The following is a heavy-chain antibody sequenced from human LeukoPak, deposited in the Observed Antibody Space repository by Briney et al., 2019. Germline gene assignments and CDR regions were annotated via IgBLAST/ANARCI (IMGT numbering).Heavy chain of an antibody. CDR2: ISYDGSNK. D-gene: IGHD6-19*01. J-gene: IGHJ4*02. CDR3: AKLPVAGLYFDH. Sequence: GGSLRLSCAASGFTFSSYGMHWVRQAPGKGLEWVAVISYDGSNKYYADSVKGRFTISRDNSKNTLYLQMNSLRVEDTAVYYCAKLPVAGLYFDHWGQGTLVTVSS. V-gene: IGHV3-30*18. CDR1: GFTFSSYG.